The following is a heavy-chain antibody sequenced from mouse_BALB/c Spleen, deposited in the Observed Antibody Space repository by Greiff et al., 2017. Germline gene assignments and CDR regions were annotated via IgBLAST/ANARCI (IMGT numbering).Heavy chain of an antibody. CDR3: TRNPGPFAY. CDR1: GYTFTDYE. Sequence: QVQLKQSGAELVRPGASVTLSCKASGYTFTDYEMHWVKQTPVHGLEWIGAIDPETGGTAYNQKFKGKATLTADKSSSTAYMELRSLTSEDSAVYYCTRNPGPFAYWGQGTLVTVSA. J-gene: IGHJ3*01. V-gene: IGHV1-15*01. CDR2: IDPETGGT.